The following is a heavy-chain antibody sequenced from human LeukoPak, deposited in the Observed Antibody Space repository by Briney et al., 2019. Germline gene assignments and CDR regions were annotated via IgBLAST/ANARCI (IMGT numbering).Heavy chain of an antibody. CDR1: GFTFSSHA. J-gene: IGHJ6*02. CDR2: INHSGST. CDR3: AREQYYDFWSGYYYYYGMDV. V-gene: IGHV4-34*01. D-gene: IGHD3-3*01. Sequence: PGGSLRLSCAASGFTFSSHAMSWIRQPPGKGLEWIGEINHSGSTNYNPSLKSRVTISVDTSKNQFSLKLSSVTAADTAVYYCAREQYYDFWSGYYYYYGMDVWGQGTTVTVSS.